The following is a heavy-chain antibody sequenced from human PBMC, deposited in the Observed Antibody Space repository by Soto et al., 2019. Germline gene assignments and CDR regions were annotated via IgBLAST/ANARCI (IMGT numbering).Heavy chain of an antibody. J-gene: IGHJ4*02. CDR3: ARGGVYSNYVGDY. CDR1: GFTFSSYS. D-gene: IGHD4-4*01. CDR2: ISSSSSYI. V-gene: IGHV3-21*01. Sequence: PGGSLRLSCAAFGFTFSSYSMNWVRQAPGKGLEWVSSISSSSSYIYYADSVKGRFTISRDNAKNSLYLQMNSLRAEDTAVYYCARGGVYSNYVGDYWGQGTLVTVSS.